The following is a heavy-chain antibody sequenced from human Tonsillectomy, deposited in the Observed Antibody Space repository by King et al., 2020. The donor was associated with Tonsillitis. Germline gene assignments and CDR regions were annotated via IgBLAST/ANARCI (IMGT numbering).Heavy chain of an antibody. CDR3: AGRFCTSAACYAASWYSFDI. CDR2: IKQDGSEK. CDR1: GYTFSRYW. J-gene: IGHJ4*02. Sequence: VQLVESGGGLVQPGGSLRLSCTASGYTFSRYWMTWVRQVPGKGLEWVANIKQDGSEKHYVDSVKGRFTISRENDKETLYLQMNSLRAEDTGVYFCAGRFCTSAACYAASWYSFDIWGQGTVVTVSS. D-gene: IGHD2-8*01. V-gene: IGHV3-7*01.